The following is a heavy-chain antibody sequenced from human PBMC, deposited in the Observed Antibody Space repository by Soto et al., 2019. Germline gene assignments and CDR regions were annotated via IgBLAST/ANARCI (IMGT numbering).Heavy chain of an antibody. J-gene: IGHJ4*02. V-gene: IGHV4-31*03. CDR2: IYYSAST. D-gene: IGHD3-16*01. Sequence: QVQLQESGPGLVRPSQTLSLTCTVSGGSISSGGYYWSWIRQHPGKGLEWTGYIYYSASTYYTPSVKSRVTMAVDTSKNQFSLRLSSVPAADTAVYYCAGAWGGYFDYWGQGNLVTVSS. CDR3: AGAWGGYFDY. CDR1: GGSISSGGYY.